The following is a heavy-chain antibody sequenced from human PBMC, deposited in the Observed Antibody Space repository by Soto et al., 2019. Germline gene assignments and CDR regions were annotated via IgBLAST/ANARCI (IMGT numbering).Heavy chain of an antibody. CDR2: INSDGSST. CDR3: ARDTDWFDP. V-gene: IGHV3-74*01. CDR1: GFSFSISP. Sequence: GGSLRLSCAASGFSFSISPMHWVRQAPGKGPEWVSRINSDGSSTSYADSVKGRFTISRDNAKNTLYLQMNSLRAEDTAVYYCARDTDWFDPWGQGTLVTVSS. J-gene: IGHJ5*02.